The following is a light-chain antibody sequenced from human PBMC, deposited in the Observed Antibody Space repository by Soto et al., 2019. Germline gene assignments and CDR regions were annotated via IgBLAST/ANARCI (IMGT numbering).Light chain of an antibody. CDR2: VNSDGSH. J-gene: IGLJ1*01. CDR1: SGHSNYA. CDR3: QTWGTGIRV. Sequence: QPVLTQSPSASASLGASVKLTCTLRSGHSNYAIAWHQQQPEKGPRYLMKVNSDGSHRKGDGIPDRFSGSSSGAQRYLTISSLQSEDVADYYCQTWGTGIRVFGTGTKVTVL. V-gene: IGLV4-69*01.